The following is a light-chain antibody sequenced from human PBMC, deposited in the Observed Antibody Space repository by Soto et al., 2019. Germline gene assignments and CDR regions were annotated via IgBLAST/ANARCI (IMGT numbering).Light chain of an antibody. J-gene: IGKJ1*01. V-gene: IGKV3-20*01. CDR1: QSVSNDF. Sequence: EIVLTQSPGILSLSPGERATLSCRASQSVSNDFLAWYQQKPGQAPRLLIYGASTRATDVLDRFSGSGSGADFTLTISRLEPEDFAVYYCQQYGSSPPRTFGQGTKVE. CDR3: QQYGSSPPRT. CDR2: GAS.